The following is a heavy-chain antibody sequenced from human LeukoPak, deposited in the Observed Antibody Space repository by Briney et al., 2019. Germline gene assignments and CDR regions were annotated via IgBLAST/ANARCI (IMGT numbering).Heavy chain of an antibody. D-gene: IGHD3-22*01. CDR3: PKVSSLDDSSGYYPPDFDY. CDR2: ISGSGGST. CDR1: GFTFSSYA. V-gene: IGHV3-23*01. J-gene: IGHJ4*02. Sequence: GGSLRLSCAASGFTFSSYAMSWVRQAPGKGLEWVSAISGSGGSTYYADSVKGRFTISRDNSKNTLYLQMNSLRAEDTAVYYCPKVSSLDDSSGYYPPDFDYWAQGTLVTVSS.